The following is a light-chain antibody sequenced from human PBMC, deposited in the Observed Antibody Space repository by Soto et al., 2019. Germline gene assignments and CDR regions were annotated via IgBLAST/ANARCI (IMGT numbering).Light chain of an antibody. CDR3: QQGYDTPLT. CDR2: TVS. Sequence: DIQMTPSPSSLSASVGDRVSITCRASQISSRYLNWFQQKPGEAPNLLIYTVSTLQSGVPSRFSGTGSVSDFTPTITNLQPEDFATYYCQQGYDTPLTFGQGTRLDI. J-gene: IGKJ5*01. V-gene: IGKV1-39*01. CDR1: QISSRY.